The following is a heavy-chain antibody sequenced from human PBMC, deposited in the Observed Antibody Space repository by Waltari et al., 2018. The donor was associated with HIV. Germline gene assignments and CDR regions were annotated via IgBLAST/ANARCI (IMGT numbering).Heavy chain of an antibody. CDR1: GYTFDGHY. J-gene: IGHJ5*02. D-gene: IGHD2-2*01. CDR3: ARESGYQRVRWLDP. CDR2: SNPISGGI. Sequence: QVQLVQSGAEVKKSGASMKVSCKASGYTFDGHYMHWVRQAPGQGLGWIESSNPISGGINFAHKFQGRITMPSDWTINTVYMELRKLLADDTAVYYCARESGYQRVRWLDPCGQGTLVTVSS. V-gene: IGHV1-2*02.